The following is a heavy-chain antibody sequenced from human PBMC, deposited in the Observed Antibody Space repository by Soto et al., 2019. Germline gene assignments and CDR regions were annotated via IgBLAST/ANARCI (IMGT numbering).Heavy chain of an antibody. J-gene: IGHJ4*02. Sequence: QVQLVQSGAEVKKPGASVKVSCKASGYTFTSYGISWVRQAPGQGLEWMGWISAYNGNTNYAQKLQGRVTMTTDTSTSTAYMELGSGRSDDTAVYYCARGVQGLVRGVVGEDYWGQGTLVTVSS. CDR2: ISAYNGNT. CDR3: ARGVQGLVRGVVGEDY. V-gene: IGHV1-18*01. CDR1: GYTFTSYG. D-gene: IGHD6-19*01.